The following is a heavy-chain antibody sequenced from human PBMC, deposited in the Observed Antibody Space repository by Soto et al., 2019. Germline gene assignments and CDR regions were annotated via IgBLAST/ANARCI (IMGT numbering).Heavy chain of an antibody. J-gene: IGHJ4*02. V-gene: IGHV2-5*02. Sequence: QITLKESGPALVKPTQTLTLACTFSGFSLSTRGVGVGWIRQPPGKALEWLALIYWDDVKHYSPSLMSRLTNTKGTSKNQVALTMPNMDPVDTATYYCAHKGGGDRILDYWGQGTLVTVSS. CDR1: GFSLSTRGVG. D-gene: IGHD3-16*01. CDR3: AHKGGGDRILDY. CDR2: IYWDDVK.